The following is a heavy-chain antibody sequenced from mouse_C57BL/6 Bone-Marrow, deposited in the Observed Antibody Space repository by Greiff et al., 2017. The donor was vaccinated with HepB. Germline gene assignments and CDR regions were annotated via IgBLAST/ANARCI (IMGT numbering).Heavy chain of an antibody. CDR2: IRNKANGYTT. CDR1: GFTFTDYY. D-gene: IGHD2-1*01. V-gene: IGHV7-3*01. Sequence: EVKLVESGGGLVQPGGSLSLSCAASGFTFTDYYMSWVRQPPGKALEWLGFIRNKANGYTTEYSASVKGRFTISRDNSQGILYLQMNALRAEDSATYYCARFIYYGNYVFDYWGQGTTLTVSS. J-gene: IGHJ2*01. CDR3: ARFIYYGNYVFDY.